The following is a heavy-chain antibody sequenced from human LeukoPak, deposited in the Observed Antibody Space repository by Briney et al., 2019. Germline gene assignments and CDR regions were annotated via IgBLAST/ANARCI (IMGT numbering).Heavy chain of an antibody. CDR2: IKQDGSEK. J-gene: IGHJ1*01. V-gene: IGHV3-7*01. CDR1: GFTFNTYW. CDR3: ARGYDGGGYFQY. D-gene: IGHD2-15*01. Sequence: PGGSLRLSCAASGFTFNTYWMDWVRQAPGKGLEWVANIKQDGSEKLYVDSVKGRFTISRDNAKNSLYLQMNSLRAEDTAVYYCARGYDGGGYFQYWGQGTLDTVSS.